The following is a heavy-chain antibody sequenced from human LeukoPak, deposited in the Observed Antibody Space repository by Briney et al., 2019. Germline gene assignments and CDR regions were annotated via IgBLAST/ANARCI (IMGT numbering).Heavy chain of an antibody. CDR1: EGTFTTYA. CDR2: SIPIFGTA. D-gene: IGHD3-16*02. CDR3: ARGFSLGELSVTFDY. V-gene: IGHV1-69*01. J-gene: IGHJ4*02. Sequence: SVNVSYTPSEGTFTTYAISWVRQAPGQGLEWMGGSIPIFGTANYAQKFQGRVTITADESTSTAYMELSSLRSEDTAVYYCARGFSLGELSVTFDYWGQGTLVTVSS.